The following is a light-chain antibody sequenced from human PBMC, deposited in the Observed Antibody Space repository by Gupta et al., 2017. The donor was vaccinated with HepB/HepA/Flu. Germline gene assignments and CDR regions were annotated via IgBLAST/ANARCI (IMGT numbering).Light chain of an antibody. Sequence: QSALTQPPSASGSPGPSGTISCTGTSSDVGGYNYVSWYQQHPGNAPILIIYEVSKRPAGVPDRFSGSKSGNTASLTVSGRRADDEADYYCTSYADSANCVFGTGTKLTVL. CDR1: SSDVGGYNY. J-gene: IGLJ1*01. CDR2: EVS. V-gene: IGLV2-8*01. CDR3: TSYADSANCV.